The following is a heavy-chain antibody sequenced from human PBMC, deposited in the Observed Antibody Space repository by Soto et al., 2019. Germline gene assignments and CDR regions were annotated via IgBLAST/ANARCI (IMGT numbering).Heavy chain of an antibody. V-gene: IGHV4-30-2*01. D-gene: IGHD6-13*01. CDR3: ARDSGIAAAGINWFDP. Sequence: QLQLQESGSGLVKPSQTLSLTCAVSGGSISSGGYSWSWIRQPPGKGLEWIGYIYHSGSTYYNPSLKSRVTISVDRSKNQFSLKLSPVTAADTAVYYCARDSGIAAAGINWFDPWGQGTLVTVSS. CDR1: GGSISSGGYS. CDR2: IYHSGST. J-gene: IGHJ5*02.